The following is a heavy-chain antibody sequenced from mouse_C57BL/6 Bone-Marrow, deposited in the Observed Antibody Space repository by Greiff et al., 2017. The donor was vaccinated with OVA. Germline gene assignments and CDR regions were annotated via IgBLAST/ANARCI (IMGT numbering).Heavy chain of an antibody. Sequence: VQLVESGAELARPGASVKLSCKASGYTFTSYGISWVKQRPGQGLEWIGEIYPRSGNTYYNEKFKGKATLTADKSSSTAYMELRSLTSEDSAVYVCARWGYGSSYGAYWGQGTLVTVSA. D-gene: IGHD1-1*01. CDR1: GYTFTSYG. V-gene: IGHV1-81*01. CDR2: IYPRSGNT. CDR3: ARWGYGSSYGAY. J-gene: IGHJ3*01.